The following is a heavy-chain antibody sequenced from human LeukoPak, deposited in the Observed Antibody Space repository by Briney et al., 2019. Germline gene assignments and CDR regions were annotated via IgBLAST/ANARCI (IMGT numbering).Heavy chain of an antibody. CDR2: INHSGST. J-gene: IGHJ5*02. V-gene: IGHV4-34*01. D-gene: IGHD2-2*01. CDR1: GGSFSGYY. Sequence: SETLSLTCAVYGGSFSGYYWSWIRQPPGKGLEWIGEINHSGSTNYNPSLKSRVTISVDTSKNQFSLKLSSVTAADTAVYYCATRYCSSTSCYPDWFDPWGQGTMVTVSS. CDR3: ATRYCSSTSCYPDWFDP.